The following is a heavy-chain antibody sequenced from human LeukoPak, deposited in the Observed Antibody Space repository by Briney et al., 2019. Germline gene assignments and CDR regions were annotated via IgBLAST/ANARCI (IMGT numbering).Heavy chain of an antibody. Sequence: GGSLRLSCAASGFTFSSSAMSWVRQAPGGGLEWLSFISESGGNTHYADSVKGRFTISRDNPKNTLYLQMNSLRAEDTAVYYCAKDRRGYSYGSLDYWGQGTLVTVSS. D-gene: IGHD5-18*01. V-gene: IGHV3-23*01. CDR3: AKDRRGYSYGSLDY. CDR2: ISESGGNT. CDR1: GFTFSSSA. J-gene: IGHJ4*02.